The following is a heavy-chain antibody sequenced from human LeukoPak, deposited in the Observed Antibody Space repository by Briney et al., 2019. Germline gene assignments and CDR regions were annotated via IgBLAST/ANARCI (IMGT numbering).Heavy chain of an antibody. J-gene: IGHJ4*02. Sequence: PSQTLSLSWAVGGESFSGHCWSWIRQPPGKGLEWIGEINHSGYTNYNPSLKSRVTISVDTSKKQFSLRLNSVTAADTAVYYCARGPSGYHNTGGQGTLVTVSS. CDR3: ARGPSGYHNT. D-gene: IGHD5-12*01. CDR2: INHSGYT. CDR1: GESFSGHC. V-gene: IGHV4-34*01.